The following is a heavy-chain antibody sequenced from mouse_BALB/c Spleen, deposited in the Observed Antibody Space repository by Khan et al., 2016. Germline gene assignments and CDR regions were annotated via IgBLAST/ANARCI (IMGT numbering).Heavy chain of an antibody. CDR2: INPDSSTI. V-gene: IGHV4-1*02. CDR3: SRRGYGRWYYAMDY. Sequence: EVKLLESGGGLVQPGGSLKLSCAASGFDFSRYWMSWVRQAPGKGREWIGEINPDSSTINYTPSLKDKFIISRDNAKNTLYLQMSKGGSEDTALYDCSRRGYGRWYYAMDYWGQGTSVTGSA. CDR1: GFDFSRYW. D-gene: IGHD1-1*01. J-gene: IGHJ4*01.